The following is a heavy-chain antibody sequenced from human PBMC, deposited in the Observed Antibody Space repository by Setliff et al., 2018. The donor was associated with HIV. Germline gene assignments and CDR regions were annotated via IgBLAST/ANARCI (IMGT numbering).Heavy chain of an antibody. V-gene: IGHV4-31*03. Sequence: SETLSLTCTVSGGSISSGGYYWSWIRQHPGKGLEWIGYIYYSGSTYYNPSLKSRVTISVDTSKNQFSLKLSSVTAADTALYFCSRGTYYKGLDPWGQGTLVTVSS. CDR2: IYYSGST. CDR1: GGSISSGGYY. CDR3: SRGTYYKGLDP. J-gene: IGHJ5*02. D-gene: IGHD3-10*01.